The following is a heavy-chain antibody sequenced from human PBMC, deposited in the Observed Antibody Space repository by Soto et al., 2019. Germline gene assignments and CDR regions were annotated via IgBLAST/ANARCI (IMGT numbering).Heavy chain of an antibody. CDR2: INAGNGNT. Sequence: QVQLVQSGAEVKKPGASVKVSCKASGYTFTSYAMHWVRQAPGQRLEWMGWINAGNGNTKYSQKFQGRVTITRDTTASSAYMELSSLRSEVTAVYYCARATYYYDSSGYLPHPLDILGQGTMVTVYS. CDR3: ARATYYYDSSGYLPHPLDI. D-gene: IGHD3-22*01. V-gene: IGHV1-3*01. J-gene: IGHJ3*02. CDR1: GYTFTSYA.